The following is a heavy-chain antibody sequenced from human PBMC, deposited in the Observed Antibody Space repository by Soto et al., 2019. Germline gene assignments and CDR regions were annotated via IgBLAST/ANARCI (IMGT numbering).Heavy chain of an antibody. CDR3: ARRFGLGYSSGLGSFNWFDP. CDR2: IYYSGST. Sequence: TLSLTCFVSGGSISSSSYYWGWIRQPPGKGLEWIGSIYYSGSTYYNPSLKSRVTISVDTSKNQFSLKLSSVTAADTAVYYCARRFGLGYSSGLGSFNWFDPWGQGTLVTVSS. D-gene: IGHD6-19*01. V-gene: IGHV4-39*01. J-gene: IGHJ5*02. CDR1: GGSISSSSYY.